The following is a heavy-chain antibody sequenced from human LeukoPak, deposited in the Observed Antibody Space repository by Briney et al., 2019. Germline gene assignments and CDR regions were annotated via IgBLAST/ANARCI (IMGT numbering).Heavy chain of an antibody. V-gene: IGHV3-30*02. J-gene: IGHJ4*02. CDR1: GFTFSSYG. CDR2: IRYDGSNK. D-gene: IGHD2-2*01. Sequence: GGSLRLSCAASGFTFSSYGMHWVRQAPGKGLEWVAFIRYDGSNKYYADSVKGRFTISRDNSKNTLYLQMNSLRAEDTAVYYCAKGFGLVPAATLDYWGQGTLVTVSS. CDR3: AKGFGLVPAATLDY.